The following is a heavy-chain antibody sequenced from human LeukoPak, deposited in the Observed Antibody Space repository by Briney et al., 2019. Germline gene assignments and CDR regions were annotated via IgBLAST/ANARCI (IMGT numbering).Heavy chain of an antibody. Sequence: SETLSLTCTVSGDSISGYYWSWIRQHPGKGLDWIGHIYYSGSTNYNPSLKSRVTLSMDTSKNQFSLRLSSVTAADTAVYYCARGALRYFDWLKKDYYYMDVWGKGTTVTISS. CDR1: GDSISGYY. J-gene: IGHJ6*03. CDR2: IYYSGST. D-gene: IGHD3-9*01. CDR3: ARGALRYFDWLKKDYYYMDV. V-gene: IGHV4-59*01.